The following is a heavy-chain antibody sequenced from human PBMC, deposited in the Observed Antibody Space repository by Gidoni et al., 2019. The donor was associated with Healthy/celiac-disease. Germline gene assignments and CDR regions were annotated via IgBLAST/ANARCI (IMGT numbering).Heavy chain of an antibody. J-gene: IGHJ4*02. Sequence: QVQLQQWGAGLLKPSETLSLTCAVDGGSFSGYYWSWIRQPPGKGLEWIGEINHSGSTNYNPSLQSRVTISVDTSKNQFSLKLSSVTAADTAVYYCARAAYDFWSGYYTIDYWGQGTLVTVSS. V-gene: IGHV4-34*01. CDR2: INHSGST. D-gene: IGHD3-3*01. CDR3: ARAAYDFWSGYYTIDY. CDR1: GGSFSGYY.